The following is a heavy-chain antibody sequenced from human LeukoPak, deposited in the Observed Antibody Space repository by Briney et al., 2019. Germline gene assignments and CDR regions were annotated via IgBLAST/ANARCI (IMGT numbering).Heavy chain of an antibody. D-gene: IGHD1-14*01. CDR2: ISYSGTT. V-gene: IGHV4-30-4*01. Sequence: PSETLSLTCTVSGGSISSGDSYWSWIRQPPGKGLEWIGFISYSGTTLYNPSLKSRVTISADTSKNQLSLRLKSVTAADTAVYYCAKRGPPDYNWFDPWGQGSLVTVSS. CDR1: GGSISSGDSY. J-gene: IGHJ5*02. CDR3: AKRGPPDYNWFDP.